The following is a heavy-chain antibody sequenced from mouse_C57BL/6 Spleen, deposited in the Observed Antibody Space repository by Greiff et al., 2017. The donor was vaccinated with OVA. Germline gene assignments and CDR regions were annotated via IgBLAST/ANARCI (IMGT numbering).Heavy chain of an antibody. V-gene: IGHV3-6*01. CDR1: GYSITSGYY. Sequence: EVKLQESGPGLVKPSQSLSLTCSVTGYSITSGYYWNWIRQFPGNKLEWMGYISYDGSNNYNPSLKNRISITRDTSKNQFFLKLNSVTTEDTATYYCARGGYFRAMDYWGQGTSVTVSS. CDR3: ARGGYFRAMDY. CDR2: ISYDGSN. J-gene: IGHJ4*01. D-gene: IGHD3-1*01.